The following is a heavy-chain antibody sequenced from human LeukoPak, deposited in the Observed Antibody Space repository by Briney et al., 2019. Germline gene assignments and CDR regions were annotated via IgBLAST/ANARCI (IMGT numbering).Heavy chain of an antibody. D-gene: IGHD6-6*01. CDR3: ARESSSIPVVDY. CDR1: GGSISSGGYY. V-gene: IGHV4-30-2*01. J-gene: IGHJ4*02. CDR2: IYHSGST. Sequence: SETLSLTCTVSGGSISSGGYYRSWIRQPPGKGLEWIGYIYHSGSTYYNPSLKSRVTISVDRSKNQFSLKLSSVTAADTAVYYCARESSSIPVVDYWGQGTLVTVSS.